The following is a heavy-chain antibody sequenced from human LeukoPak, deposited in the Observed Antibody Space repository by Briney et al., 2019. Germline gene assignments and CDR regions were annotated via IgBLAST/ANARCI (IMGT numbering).Heavy chain of an antibody. CDR2: LSWNSGSI. Sequence: GESLRLSCAAYGFTFSSYSMNWVRQAPGKGLEWVSGLSWNSGSIGYAYSVKGRFTISRDNAKNSLYLQMNSLRAEDTALYYCAKGLGYSSGWHWYFDLWGRGTLVTVSS. D-gene: IGHD6-19*01. J-gene: IGHJ2*01. V-gene: IGHV3-9*01. CDR3: AKGLGYSSGWHWYFDL. CDR1: GFTFSSYS.